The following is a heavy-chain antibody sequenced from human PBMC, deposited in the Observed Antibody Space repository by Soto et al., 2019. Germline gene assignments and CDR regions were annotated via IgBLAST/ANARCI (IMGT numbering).Heavy chain of an antibody. V-gene: IGHV4-61*01. J-gene: IGHJ4*02. D-gene: IGHD6-19*01. CDR3: ASYSGGWYAVSY. CDR2: SYYSGST. CDR1: GGSVSSGSYY. Sequence: QVQLQESGPGLVKPSETLSLTCTVSGGSVSSGSYYWSWIRQPPGKGLEWLGYSYYSGSTNYNPSRKSRVTISVDTSKNQFSLKLSSVTAADTAVYYCASYSGGWYAVSYWGKGTLVTVSS.